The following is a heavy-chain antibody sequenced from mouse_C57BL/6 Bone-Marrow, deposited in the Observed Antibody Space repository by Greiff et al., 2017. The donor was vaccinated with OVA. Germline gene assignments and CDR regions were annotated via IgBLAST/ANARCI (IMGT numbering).Heavy chain of an antibody. V-gene: IGHV1-12*01. D-gene: IGHD2-1*01. Sequence: QVQLQQSGAELVRPGASVKMSCKASGYTFTSYNMHWVKQTPRQGLEWIGAIYPGNGDTSYTQQLKGKATLTVDKSSSTAYMQLSSLTSEDSAVYVCARFYYCFFDYWGQGTTLTVSS. CDR1: GYTFTSYN. CDR3: ARFYYCFFDY. CDR2: IYPGNGDT. J-gene: IGHJ2*01.